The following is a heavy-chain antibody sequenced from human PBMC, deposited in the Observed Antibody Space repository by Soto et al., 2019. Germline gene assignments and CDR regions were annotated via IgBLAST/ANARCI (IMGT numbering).Heavy chain of an antibody. V-gene: IGHV3-74*01. Sequence: EVQLVESGGGLVQPGGSLRLSCAASRFTFSSYYMHWVRQAPGKGLVWISRIKTDGSFSSYADSVKGRFTISRDNARNTLFLQTNSLSDDDTAVYYCARGFYGDPPALDYWGQGTLVSVSS. D-gene: IGHD4-17*01. CDR2: IKTDGSFS. J-gene: IGHJ4*02. CDR3: ARGFYGDPPALDY. CDR1: RFTFSSYY.